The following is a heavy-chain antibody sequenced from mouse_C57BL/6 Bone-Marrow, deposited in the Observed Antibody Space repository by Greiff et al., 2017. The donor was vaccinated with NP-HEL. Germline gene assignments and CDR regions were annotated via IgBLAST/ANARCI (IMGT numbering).Heavy chain of an antibody. V-gene: IGHV1-15*01. CDR3: TREEIYYDGRSDDD. D-gene: IGHD1-1*01. J-gene: IGHJ2*01. CDR2: IDPETGGT. CDR1: GYTFTDYE. Sequence: QVQLQQSGAELVRPGASVTLSCKASGYTFTDYEMHWVKQTPVHGLEWIGAIDPETGGTAYNQKFKGKAILTADKSSSTAYMELRSLTSEDSAVYYCTREEIYYDGRSDDDWGQGTTLTVSS.